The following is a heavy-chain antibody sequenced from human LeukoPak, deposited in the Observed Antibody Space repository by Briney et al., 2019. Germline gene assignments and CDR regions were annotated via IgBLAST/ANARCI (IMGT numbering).Heavy chain of an antibody. CDR2: IIPIFGTA. D-gene: IGHD3-16*01. J-gene: IGHJ3*02. CDR1: GGTFSSYA. CDR3: ARDARSYVEDAFDI. V-gene: IGHV1-69*13. Sequence: SVKVSCKASGGTFSSYAISWVRQAPGQGLEWMGGIIPIFGTANYAQKFQGRVTIAADESTSTAYMELSSLRSEDTAVYYCARDARSYVEDAFDIWGQGTMVTVSS.